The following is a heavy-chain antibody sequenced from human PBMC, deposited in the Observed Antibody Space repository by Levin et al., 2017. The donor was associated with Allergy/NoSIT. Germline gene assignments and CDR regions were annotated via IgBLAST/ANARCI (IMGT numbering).Heavy chain of an antibody. CDR2: IYYSGST. D-gene: IGHD5-12*01. Sequence: SETLSLTCTVSGGSISSYYWSWIRQPPGKGLEWIGYIYYSGSTNYNPSLKSRVTISVDTSKNQFSLKLSSVTAADTAVYYCARQREAGQYSGYDKYYFDYWGQGTLVTVSS. CDR1: GGSISSYY. J-gene: IGHJ4*02. V-gene: IGHV4-59*08. CDR3: ARQREAGQYSGYDKYYFDY.